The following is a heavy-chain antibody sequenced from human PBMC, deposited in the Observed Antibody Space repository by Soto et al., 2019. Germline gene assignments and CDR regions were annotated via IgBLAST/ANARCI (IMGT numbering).Heavy chain of an antibody. D-gene: IGHD3-22*01. CDR1: GFTFSSYD. CDR2: IWYDGSNK. V-gene: IGHV3-33*01. CDR3: ARYYYDSSGYYFDY. J-gene: IGHJ4*02. Sequence: GGSLRLSCAASGFTFSSYDMHWVRQAPGKGLEWVAVIWYDGSNKYYADSVKGRFTISRDNSKNTLYLQMNSLRAEDTAVYYCARYYYDSSGYYFDYWGQGTLVTVSS.